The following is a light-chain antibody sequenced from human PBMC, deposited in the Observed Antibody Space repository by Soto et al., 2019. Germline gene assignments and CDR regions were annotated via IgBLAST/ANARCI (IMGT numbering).Light chain of an antibody. CDR3: QQYGSSPPWT. Sequence: EIVLTQSPGTLSLSPGERATLSRRASQSVSSSYLAWYQQKPGQAPRLLIYGASSRATGIPDRLSGSGSGTDFTLTISRLEPEDFAVYYCQQYGSSPPWTFGQGTKVEIK. CDR2: GAS. V-gene: IGKV3-20*01. J-gene: IGKJ1*01. CDR1: QSVSSSY.